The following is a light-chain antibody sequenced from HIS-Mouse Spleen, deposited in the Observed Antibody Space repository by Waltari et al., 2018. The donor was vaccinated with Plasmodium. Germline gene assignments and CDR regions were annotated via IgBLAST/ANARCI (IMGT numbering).Light chain of an antibody. Sequence: QSALTQPRSVSGSPGQSVTIYCTGTSSDVGGYNYVSGYQQHPGKAPKPLIYDVRTRPSGVPDRFSGSKSGNTASLTISGLQADDEADYYCCSYAGSYTYVFGTGTKVTVL. CDR2: DVR. J-gene: IGLJ1*01. CDR1: SSDVGGYNY. V-gene: IGLV2-11*01. CDR3: CSYAGSYTYV.